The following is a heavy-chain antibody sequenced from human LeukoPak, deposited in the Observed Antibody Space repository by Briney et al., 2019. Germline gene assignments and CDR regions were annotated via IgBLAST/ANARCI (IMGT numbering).Heavy chain of an antibody. V-gene: IGHV4-59*01. CDR2: IYYSGST. Sequence: PSETLSLTCTVSGGSISSYYWSWIRQPPGKGLEWIGYIYYSGSTNYNPSLKSRVTISVDTSKNQFSLKLSSVTAADTAVYYCARGERFYSSSWYALDYWGQGTLVTVSS. J-gene: IGHJ4*02. CDR3: ARGERFYSSSWYALDY. CDR1: GGSISSYY. D-gene: IGHD6-13*01.